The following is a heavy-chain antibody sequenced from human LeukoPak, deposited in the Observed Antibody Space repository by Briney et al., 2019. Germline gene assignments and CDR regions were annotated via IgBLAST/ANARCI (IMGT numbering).Heavy chain of an antibody. CDR3: ASLAVATITGDY. D-gene: IGHD5-12*01. Sequence: GGSLRLSCAASGFTVSSNYMSWVRQAPGKGLEWVSFIYSGGSTYYADSVKGRFTISRDNSKNTLYLQMNSLRAEDTAVYYCASLAVATITGDYWGQGTLVTVSS. CDR1: GFTVSSNY. V-gene: IGHV3-66*01. J-gene: IGHJ4*02. CDR2: IYSGGST.